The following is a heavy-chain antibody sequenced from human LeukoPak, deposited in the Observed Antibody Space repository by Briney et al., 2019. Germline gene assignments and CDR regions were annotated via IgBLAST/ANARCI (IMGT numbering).Heavy chain of an antibody. CDR1: GFPFSSYA. D-gene: IGHD6-13*01. Sequence: GSLRLSCAASGFPFSSYAMSWVRQAPGKGLEWVSAVSGSGGSTYYADSVKGRFTIPRDNSKNTLYLQMNSLRAEDTAVYYCAKYGSSNPANYYYYGMDVWGQGTTVTVSS. CDR2: VSGSGGST. J-gene: IGHJ6*02. CDR3: AKYGSSNPANYYYYGMDV. V-gene: IGHV3-23*01.